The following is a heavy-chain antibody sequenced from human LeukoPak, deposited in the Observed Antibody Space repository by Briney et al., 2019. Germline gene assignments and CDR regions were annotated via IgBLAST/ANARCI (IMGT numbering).Heavy chain of an antibody. J-gene: IGHJ4*02. CDR3: ARLAERYYYDSSDY. V-gene: IGHV4-39*01. D-gene: IGHD3-22*01. CDR1: GGSISSSSYY. Sequence: SETLSLTCTVSGGSISSSSYYWGWIRQPPGKGLEWIGSIYYSGSTYYNPSLKSRVTISVDTSKNQFSLKLSSVTAADTAVYYCARLAERYYYDSSDYWGQGTLVTVSS. CDR2: IYYSGST.